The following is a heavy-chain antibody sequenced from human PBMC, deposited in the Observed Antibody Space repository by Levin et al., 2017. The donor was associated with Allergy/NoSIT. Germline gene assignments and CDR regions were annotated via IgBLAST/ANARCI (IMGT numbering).Heavy chain of an antibody. CDR2: ISSSSNSI. V-gene: IGHV3-11*01. J-gene: IGHJ4*02. D-gene: IGHD1-26*01. Sequence: GGSLRLSCAASGFTFSDYYINWIRQAPGKGLEWVSYISSSSNSIYYADSVKGRFTISRDNAKNSLYLQMNSLRAEDTALYYCTSGLLGGTFDYWGQGTLVTVSS. CDR3: TSGLLGGTFDY. CDR1: GFTFSDYY.